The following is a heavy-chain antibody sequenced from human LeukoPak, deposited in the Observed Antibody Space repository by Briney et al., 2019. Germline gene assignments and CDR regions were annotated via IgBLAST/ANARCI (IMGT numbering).Heavy chain of an antibody. J-gene: IGHJ4*02. D-gene: IGHD2-2*01. CDR2: IYYSGST. Sequence: PSETLSLTCTVSGGTISSSSYYWGRIGQPQGKGLEWIGSIYYSGSTYYNPSLKSRVTITVDTSKNQFSLKLSSETAADTAVYYCARLGVVPAATNDYWGQGTLVTVSS. V-gene: IGHV4-39*01. CDR3: ARLGVVPAATNDY. CDR1: GGTISSSSYY.